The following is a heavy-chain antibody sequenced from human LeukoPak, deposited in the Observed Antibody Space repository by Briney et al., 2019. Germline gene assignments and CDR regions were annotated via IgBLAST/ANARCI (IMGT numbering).Heavy chain of an antibody. V-gene: IGHV6-1*01. J-gene: IGHJ4*02. CDR1: GDSVCNNNAA. CDR2: TYYRSKWYS. Sequence: SQTLSLTCVISGDSVCNNNAAWNWIRQSPSRGLEWLGRTYYRSKWYSDYAASVQGRITVNPDTSKNQFSLQLNSVTLEDTAVYYCARGNSGVAVARFDYWGQGTLVTVSS. CDR3: ARGNSGVAVARFDY. D-gene: IGHD6-19*01.